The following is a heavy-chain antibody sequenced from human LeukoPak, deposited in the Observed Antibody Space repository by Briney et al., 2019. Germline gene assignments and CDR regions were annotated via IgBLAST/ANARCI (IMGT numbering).Heavy chain of an antibody. CDR3: ARWNLLSDY. D-gene: IGHD1-1*01. V-gene: IGHV3-21*04. CDR1: GFTFSSYS. J-gene: IGHJ4*02. CDR2: ISSSSSYI. Sequence: GGSLRLSCAASGFTFSSYSMNWVRQAPGKGLEWVSSISSSSSYIYYADPVKGRFTISRDNAKNSLYLQMNSLRAEDTAVYYCARWNLLSDYWGQGTLVTVSS.